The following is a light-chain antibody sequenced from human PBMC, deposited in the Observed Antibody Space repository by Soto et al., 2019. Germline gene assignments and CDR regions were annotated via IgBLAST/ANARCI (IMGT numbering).Light chain of an antibody. V-gene: IGLV2-14*02. CDR3: QSYDSTLSARYV. CDR2: EGT. CDR1: TSDVGGYNL. J-gene: IGLJ1*01. Sequence: QSVLTQPASVSGSPGQSITISCSGTTSDVGGYNLVSWYQQHTAKAPKLLIYEGTQRPSGVSSRFSGSKSGTSASLAITGLQAEDEGDYYCQSYDSTLSARYVFGTGTKVTVL.